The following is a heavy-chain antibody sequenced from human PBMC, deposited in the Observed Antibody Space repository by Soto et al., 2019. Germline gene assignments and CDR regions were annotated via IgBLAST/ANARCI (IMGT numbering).Heavy chain of an antibody. D-gene: IGHD3-22*01. CDR3: ARGRYYYDSSGYNY. CDR1: GGTFSSYA. J-gene: IGHJ4*02. Sequence: SMKVSCKASGGTFSSYAISWVRQAPGQGLEWMGGIIPIFGTANYAQKFQGRVTITADKSTSTAYMELSSLRSEDTAVYYCARGRYYYDSSGYNYWSQGTQVTVSS. V-gene: IGHV1-69*06. CDR2: IIPIFGTA.